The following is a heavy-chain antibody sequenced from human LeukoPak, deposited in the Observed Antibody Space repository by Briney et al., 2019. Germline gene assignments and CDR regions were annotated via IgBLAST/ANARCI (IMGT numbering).Heavy chain of an antibody. V-gene: IGHV4-38-2*02. CDR1: GYSISSGYY. Sequence: SETLSLTCTVSGYSISSGYYWGWIRQPPGKGLEWIGSIYHSGSTYYNPSLKSRVTISVDTSKNQFSLKLSSVTAADTAVYYCARSYDSSGYYYSAFDIWGQGTMVTVSS. CDR3: ARSYDSSGYYYSAFDI. D-gene: IGHD3-22*01. CDR2: IYHSGST. J-gene: IGHJ3*02.